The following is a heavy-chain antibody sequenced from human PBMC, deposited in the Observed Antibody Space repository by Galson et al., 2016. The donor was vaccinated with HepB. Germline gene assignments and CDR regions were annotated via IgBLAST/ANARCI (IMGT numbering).Heavy chain of an antibody. CDR3: VRDLGDVATNH. Sequence: SLRLSCAASGFTLSGYIMNWVRQAPGKGLEWVSSISSRSTDIYYADSVKGRFTISRDNAKNSVFLQMNSLTAEDTAVYYCVRDLGDVATNHWGQGTLVTVSS. CDR1: GFTLSGYI. D-gene: IGHD3-10*01. J-gene: IGHJ5*02. CDR2: ISSRSTDI. V-gene: IGHV3-21*01.